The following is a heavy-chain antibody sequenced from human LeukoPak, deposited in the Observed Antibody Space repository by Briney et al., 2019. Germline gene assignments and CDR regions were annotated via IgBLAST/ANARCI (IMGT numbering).Heavy chain of an antibody. CDR2: ISSSSSYI. V-gene: IGHV3-21*01. Sequence: GGSLRLSCAASGFTFSSYSMNWVRQAPGKGLEWVSSISSSSSYIYYADSVKGRFTISRDNAKNSLYLQMNSLRAEDTAVYYCARGYDFWSGYLDGENWFDPWGQGTLVTASS. CDR1: GFTFSSYS. D-gene: IGHD3-3*01. CDR3: ARGYDFWSGYLDGENWFDP. J-gene: IGHJ5*02.